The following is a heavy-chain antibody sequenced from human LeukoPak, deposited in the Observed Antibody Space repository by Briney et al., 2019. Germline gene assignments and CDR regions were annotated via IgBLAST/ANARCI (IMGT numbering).Heavy chain of an antibody. CDR2: ISSSSSYI. CDR1: GFTFSSYS. CDR3: ARAGCTMIVVVSSAFDI. D-gene: IGHD3-22*01. Sequence: GGSLRLSCAASGFTFSSYSMNWVRQAPGKGLEWVSSISSSSSYIYYADSVKGRFAISRDNAKNSLYLQMNSLRAEDTAVYYCARAGCTMIVVVSSAFDIWGQGTMVTVSS. J-gene: IGHJ3*02. V-gene: IGHV3-21*01.